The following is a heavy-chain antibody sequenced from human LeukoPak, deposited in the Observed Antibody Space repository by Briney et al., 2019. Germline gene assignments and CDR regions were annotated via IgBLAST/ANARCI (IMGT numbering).Heavy chain of an antibody. CDR2: ITSSGSI. Sequence: PGGSLRLSCTGSGFIFSIYNMNWVRQAPGKGLEWVSCITSSGSIYYADSVKGRFTISRDNSKNTLYLQMNSLRAEDTAVYYCARGGHYYGSGSYSAPYYMDVWGKGTTVTISS. J-gene: IGHJ6*03. D-gene: IGHD3-10*01. CDR3: ARGGHYYGSGSYSAPYYMDV. CDR1: GFIFSIYN. V-gene: IGHV3-69-1*01.